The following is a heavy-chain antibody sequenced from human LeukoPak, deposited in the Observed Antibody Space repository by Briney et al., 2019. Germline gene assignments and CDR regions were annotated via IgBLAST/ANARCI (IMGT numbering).Heavy chain of an antibody. CDR1: GFTFSSYA. J-gene: IGHJ4*02. Sequence: GGSLRLSCAASGFTFSSYAMSWVRQAPGKGLEWVSAISGSGGSTYYADSVKGRFTISRDNSKNTLYLQMNSLRAEDTAVYYCAKDGGLWVSAHWGDSWGRGTLVTVSS. CDR3: AKDGGLWVSAHWGDS. CDR2: ISGSGGST. D-gene: IGHD7-27*01. V-gene: IGHV3-23*01.